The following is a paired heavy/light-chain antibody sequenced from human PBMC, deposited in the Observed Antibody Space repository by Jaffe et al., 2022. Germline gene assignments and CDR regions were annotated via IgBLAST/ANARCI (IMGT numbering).Heavy chain of an antibody. Sequence: QITLKESGPTLVKPTQTLTLTCTFSGFSLSESGVGVGWFRQPPGKALEWLALIYWAGDKGYSPSLKRRLTITKDTSENQVVLTMTNMDPVDTATYYCAHRRCGGGSCYHTFDYWGQGTLVTVTS. CDR3: AHRRCGGGSCYHTFDY. CDR2: IYWAGDK. D-gene: IGHD2-15*01. CDR1: GFSLSESGVG. J-gene: IGHJ4*02. V-gene: IGHV2-5*02.
Light chain of an antibody. CDR3: SSYAGSNNYYV. J-gene: IGLJ1*01. Sequence: QSALTQPPSASGSPGQSVTISCTGTSSDVGGYNYISWYQQHPGKAPKLMIYEVSTRPSGVPDRFSGSKSGNTASLTVSGLQAEDEADYYCSSYAGSNNYYVFGTGTQVTVL. CDR1: SSDVGGYNY. CDR2: EVS. V-gene: IGLV2-8*01.